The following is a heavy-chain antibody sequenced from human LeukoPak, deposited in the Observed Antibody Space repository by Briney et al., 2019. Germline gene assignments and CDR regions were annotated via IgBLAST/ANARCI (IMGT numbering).Heavy chain of an antibody. V-gene: IGHV3-30*04. D-gene: IGHD1-1*01. Sequence: PGGSLRLSCMASGLTSKNYAMHWVRQTPDKGLEWVAVISDEETYRFHADSVKGRFTISRDTSMNTLYLYMNNLRVDDMAIYYCVRERSPGGGIEAGGLHYWGQGTPVIVSS. CDR3: VRERSPGGGIEAGGLHY. CDR1: GLTSKNYA. J-gene: IGHJ4*02. CDR2: ISDEETYR.